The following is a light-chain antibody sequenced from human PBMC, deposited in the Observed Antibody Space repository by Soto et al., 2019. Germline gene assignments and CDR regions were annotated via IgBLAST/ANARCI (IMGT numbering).Light chain of an antibody. CDR2: LNSDGSH. CDR1: SGHSNYA. CDR3: QTWGTGIQV. J-gene: IGLJ2*01. Sequence: QPVLTQSPSASASLGASVKLTCTLSSGHSNYAIAWHQQRPEKGPRYLMKLNSDGSHSKGDGIPDRFSGSISGAERYLTISSLQYEDEADYYCQTWGTGIQVFGGGTKLTVL. V-gene: IGLV4-69*01.